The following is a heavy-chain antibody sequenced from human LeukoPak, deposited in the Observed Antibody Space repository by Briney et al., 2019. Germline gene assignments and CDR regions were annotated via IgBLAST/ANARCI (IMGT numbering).Heavy chain of an antibody. CDR1: GFTFGSYA. Sequence: GGSLRLSCAASGFTFGSYAMSWVRQAPGRGLEWVSSSGDNTRYADSVKGRFTISRDNSKNTLDLQMNGLRAEDTAVYYCAKSWRYYDSSNYYAFDIWGQGTMVTVSS. J-gene: IGHJ3*02. D-gene: IGHD3-22*01. CDR2: SGDNT. CDR3: AKSWRYYDSSNYYAFDI. V-gene: IGHV3-23*01.